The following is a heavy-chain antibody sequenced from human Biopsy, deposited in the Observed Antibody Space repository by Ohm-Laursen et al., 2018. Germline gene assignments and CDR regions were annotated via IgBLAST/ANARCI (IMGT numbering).Heavy chain of an antibody. CDR3: TRGGYYYDSLAYYYWFDP. D-gene: IGHD3-22*01. CDR1: GYTLTGYH. V-gene: IGHV1-2*02. CDR2: INAKTGDT. Sequence: ASVKVSCKASGYTLTGYHVHWVRQAPGQGLEWMGWINAKTGDTNYAQKFQGRVTMTRDTSISTAYVDLSSLRSDDTAVYYCTRGGYYYDSLAYYYWFDPWGQGTLVTVS. J-gene: IGHJ5*02.